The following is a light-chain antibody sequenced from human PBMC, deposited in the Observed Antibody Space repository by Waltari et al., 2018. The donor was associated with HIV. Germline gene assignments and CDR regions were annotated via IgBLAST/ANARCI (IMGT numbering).Light chain of an antibody. J-gene: IGKJ2*01. V-gene: IGKV3-15*01. Sequence: EVVMTQSPATLSVSRGERATLSSSASQSVNSHLAWYQHKPGQAPSLLIYGASTRATGVPARFSGSGSGTEFTLTTSSLQYADFAVYYCQQYNHSPPYTFGQGTKLEIK. CDR3: QQYNHSPPYT. CDR1: QSVNSH. CDR2: GAS.